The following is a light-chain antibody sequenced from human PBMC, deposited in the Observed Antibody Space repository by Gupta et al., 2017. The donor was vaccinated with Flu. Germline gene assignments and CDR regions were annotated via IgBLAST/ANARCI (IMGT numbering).Light chain of an antibody. CDR1: KLGDKY. J-gene: IGLJ2*01. CDR3: QAWDSSSVV. CDR2: QDS. V-gene: IGLV3-1*01. Sequence: CSGDKLGDKYACWYQQKPCQSPVLVIYQDSKRPSGIPERFSGSNSGNTATLTISGTQAMYEADYYCQAWDSSSVVFGGGTKLTVL.